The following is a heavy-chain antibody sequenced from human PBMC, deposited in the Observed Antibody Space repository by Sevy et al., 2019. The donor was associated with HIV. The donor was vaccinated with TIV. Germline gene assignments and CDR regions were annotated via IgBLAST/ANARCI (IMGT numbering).Heavy chain of an antibody. D-gene: IGHD2-2*01. CDR2: ISSSSSYI. CDR3: ARDRVVGAYYYYGMDV. CDR1: GFTFSSYS. J-gene: IGHJ6*02. V-gene: IGHV3-21*01. Sequence: GGSLRLSCEASGFTFSSYSMNWVRQAPGKGLEWVSPISSSSSYIYYADSVKGRFTISRDNAKNSLYLQMNSLRAEDTAVYYCARDRVVGAYYYYGMDVWGQGTTVTVSS.